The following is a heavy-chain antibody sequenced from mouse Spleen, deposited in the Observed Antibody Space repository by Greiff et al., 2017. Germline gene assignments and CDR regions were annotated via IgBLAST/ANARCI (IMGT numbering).Heavy chain of an antibody. CDR3: AREDYYGGYFDV. CDR2: INPNNGGT. D-gene: IGHD1-1*01. Sequence: EVKLMESGPELVKPGASVKIPCKASGYTFTDYNMDWVKQSHGKSLEWIGDINPNNGGTIYNQKFKGKATLTVDKSSSTAYMELRSLTSEDTAVYYCAREDYYGGYFDVWGAGTTVTVSS. V-gene: IGHV1-18*01. CDR1: GYTFTDYN. J-gene: IGHJ1*01.